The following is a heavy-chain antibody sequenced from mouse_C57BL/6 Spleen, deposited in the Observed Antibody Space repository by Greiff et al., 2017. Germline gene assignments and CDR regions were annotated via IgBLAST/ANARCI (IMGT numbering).Heavy chain of an antibody. D-gene: IGHD3-1*01. CDR3: ARSGLLSYAMDY. Sequence: QVQLQQPGTELVKPGASVKLSCKASGYTFTSYWMHWVKQRPGQGLEWIGNINPSNGGTNYNEKFKSKATLTVDKSSSTAYMQLSSLTSEDSAVXYCARSGLLSYAMDYWGQGTSVTVSS. CDR1: GYTFTSYW. V-gene: IGHV1-53*01. J-gene: IGHJ4*01. CDR2: INPSNGGT.